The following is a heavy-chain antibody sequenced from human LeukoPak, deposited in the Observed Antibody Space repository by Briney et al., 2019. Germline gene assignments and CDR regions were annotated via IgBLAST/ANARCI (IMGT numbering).Heavy chain of an antibody. J-gene: IGHJ6*02. CDR3: ARSGGNSGDYYGMDV. V-gene: IGHV4-34*01. CDR2: INHSGST. Sequence: SETLSLTCAVYGGSSSGYYWSWIRQPPGKGLEWIGEINHSGSTNYNPSLKSRVTISVDTSKNQFSLKLSSVTAADTAVYYCARSGGNSGDYYGMDVWGQGTTVTVSS. CDR1: GGSSSGYY. D-gene: IGHD4-23*01.